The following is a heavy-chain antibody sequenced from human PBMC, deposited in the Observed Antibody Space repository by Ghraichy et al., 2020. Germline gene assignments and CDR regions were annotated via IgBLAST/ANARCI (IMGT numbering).Heavy chain of an antibody. CDR1: GYSFTSYD. D-gene: IGHD3-10*01. Sequence: ASVKVSGKTSGYSFTSYDINWVRQASGQGLEWMGWMNPNSGNTAYAQHFQGRLTMTADTSTRTAYMELSSLTSDDTAIYYCARERTIRGLDPWGQRTLVTVSS. J-gene: IGHJ5*02. CDR2: MNPNSGNT. V-gene: IGHV1-8*02. CDR3: ARERTIRGLDP.